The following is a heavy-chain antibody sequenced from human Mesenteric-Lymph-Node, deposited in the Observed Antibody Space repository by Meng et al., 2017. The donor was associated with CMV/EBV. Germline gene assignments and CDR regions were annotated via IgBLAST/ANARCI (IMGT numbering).Heavy chain of an antibody. D-gene: IGHD3-10*01. V-gene: IGHV3-9*01. CDR2: ISWNSGSI. Sequence: GGSLRLSCAASGFTFDDYAMHWVRQAPGKGLEWVSGISWNSGSIGYADSVKGRFTISRDNAKNSLYLQMNSLGAEDTAVYYCARDYGSGIQGSSYFDYWGQGTLVTVSS. J-gene: IGHJ4*02. CDR1: GFTFDDYA. CDR3: ARDYGSGIQGSSYFDY.